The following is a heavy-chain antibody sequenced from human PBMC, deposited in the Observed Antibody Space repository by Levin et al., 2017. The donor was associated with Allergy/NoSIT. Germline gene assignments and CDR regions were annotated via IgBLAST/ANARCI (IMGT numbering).Heavy chain of an antibody. Sequence: GGSLRLSCEASGFIFEDYAMHWVRQVPGKGLEWVAGISWSSHSLGYADSVKGRFTISRDNAKNSLSLQMYSLRFEDTALYYCTIDIFRGYSLGSKSEVYGLHVWRPGTAVTV. V-gene: IGHV3-9*01. J-gene: IGHJ6*02. CDR2: ISWSSHSL. CDR3: TIDIFRGYSLGSKSEVYGLHV. CDR1: GFIFEDYA. D-gene: IGHD5-18*01.